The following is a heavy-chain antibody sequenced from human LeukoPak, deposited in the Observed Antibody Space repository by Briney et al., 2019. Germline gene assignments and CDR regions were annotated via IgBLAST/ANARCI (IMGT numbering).Heavy chain of an antibody. D-gene: IGHD3-22*01. CDR2: IYYSGST. V-gene: IGHV4-30-4*01. J-gene: IGHJ4*02. CDR3: ARSYDSSGYYYSY. Sequence: SETLSLTCTVSGGSISSGDYYWSWIRQPPGEGLAWIGYIYYSGSTYYNPSLKSRVTISVDTSKNQFSLKLSSVTAADTAVYYCARSYDSSGYYYSYWGQGTLVTVSS. CDR1: GGSISSGDYY.